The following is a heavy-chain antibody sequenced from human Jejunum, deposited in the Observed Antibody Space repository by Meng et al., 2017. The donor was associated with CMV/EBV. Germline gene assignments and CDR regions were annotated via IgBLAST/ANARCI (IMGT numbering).Heavy chain of an antibody. CDR3: ARDRSSGLSYGIYYFYYGMDV. Sequence: MHWVRQAPDRGLEWLAVIWRDGGIKFYKASVKGRFAISRDNSKSTLYLQMNDLRPEDTAVYYCARDRSSGLSYGIYYFYYGMDVWGQGATVTVSS. J-gene: IGHJ6*02. CDR2: IWRDGGIK. V-gene: IGHV3-33*01. D-gene: IGHD3-22*01.